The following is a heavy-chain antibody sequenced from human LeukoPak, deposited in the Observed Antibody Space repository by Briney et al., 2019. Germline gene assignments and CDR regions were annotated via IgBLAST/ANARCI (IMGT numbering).Heavy chain of an antibody. CDR3: ASGLICYGDYGEFDY. Sequence: VKPSETLSLTCTVSGGSISSYYWSWIRQPPGKGLEWIGYIYYSGSTNYNPSLKSRVTISVDTSKNQFSLKLSSVTAADTAVYYCASGLICYGDYGEFDYWGQGTLVTVSS. CDR2: IYYSGST. CDR1: GGSISSYY. D-gene: IGHD4-17*01. J-gene: IGHJ4*02. V-gene: IGHV4-59*01.